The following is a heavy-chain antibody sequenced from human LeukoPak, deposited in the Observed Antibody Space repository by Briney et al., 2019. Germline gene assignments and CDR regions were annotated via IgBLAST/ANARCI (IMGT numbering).Heavy chain of an antibody. J-gene: IGHJ4*02. CDR3: AEVAAAGNDY. CDR1: GGSISSYY. CDR2: FYYSGST. D-gene: IGHD6-13*01. Sequence: SETLSLTCTVPGGSISSYYCSWIRQPPGKGLGWIGYFYYSGSTNCNPSLKSRVTMSEDTSKAQFALRLSSVTAADTAVYYWAEVAAAGNDYWGQGTLVTVSS. V-gene: IGHV4-59*01.